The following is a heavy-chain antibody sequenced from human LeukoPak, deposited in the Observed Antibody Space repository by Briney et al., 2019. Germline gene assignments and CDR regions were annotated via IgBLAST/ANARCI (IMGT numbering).Heavy chain of an antibody. J-gene: IGHJ4*02. CDR3: SRAHLSGQQLPPAHFDY. Sequence: GGSLRPSCAASGFTFSSYGMHWVRQAPGKGLEWVAVIWYEGSNKYYADSVKGRFTISRDNYKNTLYLQMHSLRAEDKAVYYCSRAHLSGQQLPPAHFDYWGQRTLVTVSS. V-gene: IGHV3-33*01. D-gene: IGHD6-13*01. CDR1: GFTFSSYG. CDR2: IWYEGSNK.